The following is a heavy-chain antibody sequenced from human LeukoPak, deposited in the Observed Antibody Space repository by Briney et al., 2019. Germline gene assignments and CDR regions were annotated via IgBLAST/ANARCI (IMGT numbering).Heavy chain of an antibody. CDR1: GFTFSDYY. J-gene: IGHJ6*03. CDR2: ISSSGSTI. Sequence: GGSLRLSCAASGFTFSDYYMSWIRQAPGKGLEWVSHISSSGSTIYYADSVKGRFTISRDNAKNSLYLQMNSLRAEDTAVYYCARSRIAVAGTNYYYYMDVWGKGTTVTVSS. V-gene: IGHV3-11*04. CDR3: ARSRIAVAGTNYYYYMDV. D-gene: IGHD6-19*01.